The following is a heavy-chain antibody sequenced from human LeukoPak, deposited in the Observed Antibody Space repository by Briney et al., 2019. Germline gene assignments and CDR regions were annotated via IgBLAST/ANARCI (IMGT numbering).Heavy chain of an antibody. CDR1: GGSISSYY. CDR3: ARSGTYYDSSGTKGFYDY. D-gene: IGHD3-22*01. Sequence: SETLSLTCTVSGGSISSYYWSWIRQPAGKGLEWIGRIYTSGSTNYNPSLKSLVTMSVDTSKNQFSLKLSSVTAADTAVYYCARSGTYYDSSGTKGFYDYWGQGTLVTVSS. CDR2: IYTSGST. J-gene: IGHJ4*02. V-gene: IGHV4-4*07.